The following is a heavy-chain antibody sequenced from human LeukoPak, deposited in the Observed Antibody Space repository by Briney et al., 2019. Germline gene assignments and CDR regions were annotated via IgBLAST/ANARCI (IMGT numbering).Heavy chain of an antibody. CDR1: GESFSGYY. V-gene: IGHV4-34*01. CDR3: ARGSGIAARPGYYYMDV. D-gene: IGHD6-6*01. J-gene: IGHJ6*03. Sequence: SETLSLTCAVYGESFSGYYWSWIRQPPGKGLEWIGEINHSGNTNYNPSLKSRVTISVDTSKNQFSLKLSSVTAADTAVYYCARGSGIAARPGYYYMDVWGKGTTVTISS. CDR2: INHSGNT.